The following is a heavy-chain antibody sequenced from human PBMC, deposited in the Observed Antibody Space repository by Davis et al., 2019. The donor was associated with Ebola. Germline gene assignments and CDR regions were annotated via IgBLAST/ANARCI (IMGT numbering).Heavy chain of an antibody. V-gene: IGHV1-2*02. D-gene: IGHD6-19*01. Sequence: AASVKVSCKASGYTFTTYYIHWVRQAPGQGLEWMGVVDPRSGSTTYAQKFQGRVTMTRDTSISTAYMELSRLRSDDTAVYYCARGIPGIAVDGPDYWGQGTLVTVSS. CDR2: VDPRSGST. CDR3: ARGIPGIAVDGPDY. J-gene: IGHJ4*02. CDR1: GYTFTTYY.